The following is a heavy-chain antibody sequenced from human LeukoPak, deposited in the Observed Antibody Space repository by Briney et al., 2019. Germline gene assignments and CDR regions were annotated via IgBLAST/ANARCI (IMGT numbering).Heavy chain of an antibody. CDR3: ARHQRGGSRASFQH. CDR2: IIPIFGTA. Sequence: SVKVSCKASGGTFSSYAISWVRQAPGQGLEWMGGIIPIFGTANYAQKFQGRVTITADKSTSTAYMELSSLRSEDTAVYYCARHQRGGSRASFQHWGQGTLVTVSS. D-gene: IGHD2-15*01. V-gene: IGHV1-69*06. J-gene: IGHJ1*01. CDR1: GGTFSSYA.